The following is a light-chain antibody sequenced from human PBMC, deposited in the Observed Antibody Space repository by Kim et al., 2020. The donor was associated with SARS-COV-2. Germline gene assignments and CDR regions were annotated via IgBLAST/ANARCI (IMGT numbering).Light chain of an antibody. CDR1: QSISDW. J-gene: IGKJ1*01. Sequence: DIQMTQSPSTLSAFVGDRVTITCRASQSISDWLAWYQQRPGKAPKLLIYMASSLQSGVPSRFSGSGSGTQLTLTISSLQPDDFTTYYCQQYNTYPWTFGQGTKVDIK. V-gene: IGKV1-5*03. CDR2: MAS. CDR3: QQYNTYPWT.